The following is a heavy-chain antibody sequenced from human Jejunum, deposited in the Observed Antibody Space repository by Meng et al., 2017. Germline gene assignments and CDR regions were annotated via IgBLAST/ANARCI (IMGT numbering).Heavy chain of an antibody. CDR3: VRGCITPDF. CDR1: GFAFKNNG. D-gene: IGHD2-15*01. J-gene: IGHJ4*02. CDR2: IWHDGSNK. Sequence: VQLGECGGGVGQPGTPLRLSCSESGFAFKNNGMHWVRQAPGKGLEWVAVIWHDGSNKYYADSVKGRFTISRDNSKNTLYLQMDSLRAEDTAIYYCVRGCITPDFWGRGTLVTVSS. V-gene: IGHV3-33*01.